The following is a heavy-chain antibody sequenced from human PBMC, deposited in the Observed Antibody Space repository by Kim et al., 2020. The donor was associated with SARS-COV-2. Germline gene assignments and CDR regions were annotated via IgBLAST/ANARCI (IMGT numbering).Heavy chain of an antibody. CDR2: IYPGDSDT. Sequence: GESLKISCKGSGYSFTSYWIGWVRQMPGKGLEWMGIIYPGDSDTRYSPSFQGQVTISADKSISTAYLQWSSLKASDTAMYYCARPRCIVVVDQAFDIWGQGTMVTVSS. J-gene: IGHJ3*02. CDR3: ARPRCIVVVDQAFDI. V-gene: IGHV5-51*01. D-gene: IGHD2-15*01. CDR1: GYSFTSYW.